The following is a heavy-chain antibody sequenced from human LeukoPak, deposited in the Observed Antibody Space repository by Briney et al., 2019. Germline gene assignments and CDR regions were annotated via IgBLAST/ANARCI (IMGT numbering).Heavy chain of an antibody. CDR2: ITGSGGIT. V-gene: IGHV3-23*01. Sequence: GGSLRLSCAASGFTFSGFAMTWVRQAPGKGLEWVAGITGSGGITHYADSVKGRFTISRDNSENTLYLQMNSLRAEDTAVYYCAKDLFRFDLWGQGALVTVSS. CDR1: GFTFSGFA. J-gene: IGHJ4*02. D-gene: IGHD3-3*01. CDR3: AKDLFRFDL.